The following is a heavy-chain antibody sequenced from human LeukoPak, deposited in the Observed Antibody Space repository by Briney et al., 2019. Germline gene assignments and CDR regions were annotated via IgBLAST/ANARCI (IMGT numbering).Heavy chain of an antibody. Sequence: GGSLRLSCAASGFTFSSYAMHWVRQAPGKGLEYVSAISSNGGSTYYANSVKGRFTISRGNSKNTLYLQMGSLRAEDMAVYYCARGYCSGGSCYALDYWGQGTLVTVSS. V-gene: IGHV3-64*01. CDR1: GFTFSSYA. D-gene: IGHD2-15*01. CDR3: ARGYCSGGSCYALDY. J-gene: IGHJ4*02. CDR2: ISSNGGST.